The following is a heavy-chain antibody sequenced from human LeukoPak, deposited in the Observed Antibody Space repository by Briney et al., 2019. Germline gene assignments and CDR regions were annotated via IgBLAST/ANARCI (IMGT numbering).Heavy chain of an antibody. CDR3: ARRRGSGSYWGRNFDY. Sequence: SETLSLTCTVSGGSISSYYWSWIRQPAGKGLEWIGRIYTSGSTNYNPSLKSRVTMSVDTSKNQFSLKLSSVTAADTAAYYCARRRGSGSYWGRNFDYWGQGTLVTVSS. V-gene: IGHV4-4*07. CDR1: GGSISSYY. D-gene: IGHD3-10*01. CDR2: IYTSGST. J-gene: IGHJ4*02.